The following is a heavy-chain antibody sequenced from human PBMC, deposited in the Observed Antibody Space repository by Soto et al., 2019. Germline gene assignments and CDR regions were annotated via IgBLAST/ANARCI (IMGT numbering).Heavy chain of an antibody. V-gene: IGHV5-10-1*01. CDR3: ARQIYDSDTGPNFQYYFDS. Sequence: GESLKVACNGCGDSFAVCWINRVRQKPGKGLEWMGRIDPSDSQTYYSPSFRGHVTISVTKSITTVFLQWSSLRASDTAMYYCARQIYDSDTGPNFQYYFDSWGQGTPVTVSS. D-gene: IGHD3-22*01. CDR2: IDPSDSQT. CDR1: GDSFAVCW. J-gene: IGHJ4*02.